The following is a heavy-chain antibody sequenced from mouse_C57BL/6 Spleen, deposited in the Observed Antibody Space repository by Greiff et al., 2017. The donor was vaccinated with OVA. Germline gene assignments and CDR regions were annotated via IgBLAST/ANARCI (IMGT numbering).Heavy chain of an antibody. CDR1: GFTFSSYG. J-gene: IGHJ2*01. D-gene: IGHD2-13*01. CDR3: ARGECDDY. CDR2: ISSGGSYT. V-gene: IGHV5-6*02. Sequence: EVKLMESGGDLVKPGGSLKLSCAASGFTFSSYGMSWVRQTPDKRLEWVATISSGGSYTYYPDSVKGRFTISRDNAKNTLYLQMSSLKSEDTAMYYCARGECDDYWGQGTTVTVSS.